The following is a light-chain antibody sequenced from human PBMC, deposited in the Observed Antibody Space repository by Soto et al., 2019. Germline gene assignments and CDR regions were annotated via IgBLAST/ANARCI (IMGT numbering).Light chain of an antibody. CDR3: HQCGNSWWT. CDR1: QSVSSTY. V-gene: IGKV3-20*01. Sequence: EIVLTQSPGSLSLSPGERATLSCRASQSVSSTYLAWYQQKPDQAPRVLIYGASSRAPGIPDRFSGSGSGTDFTLTISRLEPEDFAVYYCHQCGNSWWTFGQGTKVEIK. CDR2: GAS. J-gene: IGKJ1*01.